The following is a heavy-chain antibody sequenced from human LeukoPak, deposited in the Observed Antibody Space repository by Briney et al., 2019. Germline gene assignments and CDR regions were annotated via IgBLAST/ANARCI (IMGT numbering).Heavy chain of an antibody. J-gene: IGHJ4*02. CDR2: INPNSGGT. CDR1: GYTFTGYY. CDR3: ARPLKGYSYGSSFDY. Sequence: ASVKVSCKASGYTFTGYYMHWVRQAPGQGLEWMGWINPNSGGTNYAQKFQGRVTMTRDTSISTAYMELSRLRPDDTAVYYCARPLKGYSYGSSFDYWGQGTLVTVSS. D-gene: IGHD5-18*01. V-gene: IGHV1-2*02.